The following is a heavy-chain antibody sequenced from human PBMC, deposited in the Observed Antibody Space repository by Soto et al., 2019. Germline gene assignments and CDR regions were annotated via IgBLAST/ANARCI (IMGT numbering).Heavy chain of an antibody. CDR3: ARVRSDSLTGYYIAFDY. J-gene: IGHJ4*02. Sequence: SGTLSLTCAVYGGSFSGYYWSWIRQPPGKGLEWIGEINHSGSTNYNPSLKSRVTISVDTSKNQFSLKLSSVTAADTAVYYCARVRSDSLTGYYIAFDYWGQGTLVTVSS. CDR1: GGSFSGYY. D-gene: IGHD3-9*01. CDR2: INHSGST. V-gene: IGHV4-34*01.